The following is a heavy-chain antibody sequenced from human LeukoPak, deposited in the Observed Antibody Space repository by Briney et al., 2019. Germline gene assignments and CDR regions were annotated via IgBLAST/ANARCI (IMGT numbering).Heavy chain of an antibody. CDR3: ARVSQAQYYYDSSGYYQPTTPYYFDY. Sequence: SVKVSCKASGGTFSSYAIGWVRQAPGQGLEWMGGIIPIFGTANYAQKFQGRVTITTDESTSTAYMELSSLRSEDTAVYYCARVSQAQYYYDSSGYYQPTTPYYFDYWGQGTLVTVSS. V-gene: IGHV1-69*05. J-gene: IGHJ4*02. CDR1: GGTFSSYA. CDR2: IIPIFGTA. D-gene: IGHD3-22*01.